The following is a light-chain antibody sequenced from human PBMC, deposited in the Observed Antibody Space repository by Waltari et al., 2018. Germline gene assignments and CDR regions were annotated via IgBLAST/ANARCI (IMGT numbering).Light chain of an antibody. V-gene: IGLV2-8*01. CDR3: SSYAGSNDPVV. CDR2: EVS. J-gene: IGLJ2*01. Sequence: QSALTQPPSASGSPGQSVAISCTVTSSDVGGYNYVSWYQQHPGKAPKLIIYEVSRRPSGVPDRFSGSKSGNTASLTVSGLQADDEADFYCSSYAGSNDPVVFGGGTKLTVL. CDR1: SSDVGGYNY.